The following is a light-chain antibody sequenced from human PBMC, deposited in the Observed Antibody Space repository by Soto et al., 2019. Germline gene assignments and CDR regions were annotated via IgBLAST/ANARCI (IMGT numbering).Light chain of an antibody. V-gene: IGLV2-14*03. J-gene: IGLJ3*02. CDR2: DVS. CDR1: SNDFSVYNY. Sequence: QSVLTQPASMSGSPGQSITISCTGASNDFSVYNYVSWFQQHPGKVPKLILYDVSNRPSGVSNRFSGSKSGNTASLTISGLQAEDEGDYYSASHTRSNTWVFGGGTKLTVL. CDR3: ASHTRSNTWV.